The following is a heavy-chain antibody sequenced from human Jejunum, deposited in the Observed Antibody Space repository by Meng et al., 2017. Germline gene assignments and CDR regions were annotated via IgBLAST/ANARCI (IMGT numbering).Heavy chain of an antibody. CDR2: MDAEGSQK. J-gene: IGHJ6*02. V-gene: IGHV3-7*01. CDR3: ARAIVSAKNWKGNREWTYYHYGMDV. Sequence: GESLKISCAASGFTFSSYWMSWVRQAPGKGLEWVANMDAEGSQKNYVDSVKGRFTISRDNAKSSVYLQLNSLRGEDTAVYYCARAIVSAKNWKGNREWTYYHYGMDVWGQGTTVTVSS. D-gene: IGHD1-1*01. CDR1: GFTFSSYW.